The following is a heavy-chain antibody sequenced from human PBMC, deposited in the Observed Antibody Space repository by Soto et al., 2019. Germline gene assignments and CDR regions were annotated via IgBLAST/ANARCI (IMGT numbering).Heavy chain of an antibody. Sequence: GESLKISCAASGFTFSSYAMSWVRQAPGKGLEWVSAISGSGGSTYYADSVKGRFTISRDNSKNTLYLQMNSLRAEDTAVYYCAKARVGTLRYFDWIDIYYYYGMDVWGQGPTVTVSS. CDR1: GFTFSSYA. J-gene: IGHJ6*01. CDR3: AKARVGTLRYFDWIDIYYYYGMDV. CDR2: ISGSGGST. D-gene: IGHD3-9*01. V-gene: IGHV3-23*01.